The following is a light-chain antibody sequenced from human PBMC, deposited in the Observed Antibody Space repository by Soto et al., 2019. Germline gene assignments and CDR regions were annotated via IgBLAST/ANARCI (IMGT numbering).Light chain of an antibody. CDR3: QHYGSSPWT. J-gene: IGKJ1*01. Sequence: EIVLTQSPGTLSLSPGERATLSCRASQSVSSTYLAWYQQKPGQAPRLLIYGASSRATGIPDRFSGSGSGTDFTLAISRLEPEDFAVYYCQHYGSSPWTFGQGTMVEI. CDR2: GAS. V-gene: IGKV3-20*01. CDR1: QSVSSTY.